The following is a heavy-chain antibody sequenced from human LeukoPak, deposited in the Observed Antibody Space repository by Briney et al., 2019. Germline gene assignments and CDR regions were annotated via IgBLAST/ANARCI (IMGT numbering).Heavy chain of an antibody. CDR3: AKRSEFAVAGKPPHFDY. Sequence: PGGSLRLSCEMSGFTLTTNAMGWVRQAPGKGLEWVSSISTAGSTFYADSVRGRFTVSRDTSKNTVLLQMNSLRAEDTAVYYCAKRSEFAVAGKPPHFDYWGQGTLVTVSS. D-gene: IGHD6-19*01. J-gene: IGHJ4*02. CDR2: ISTAGST. V-gene: IGHV3-23*01. CDR1: GFTLTTNA.